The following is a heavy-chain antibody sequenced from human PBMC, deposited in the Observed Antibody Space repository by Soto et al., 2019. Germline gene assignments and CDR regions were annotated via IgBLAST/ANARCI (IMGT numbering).Heavy chain of an antibody. V-gene: IGHV1-2*02. J-gene: IGHJ6*02. CDR1: GYTFTGYY. D-gene: IGHD2-2*01. Sequence: GASVKVSCKASGYTFTGYYMHWVRQAPGQGLEWMGWINPNSGGTNYAQKFQGRVTVTSDTSISATYMDLTRLRYDDTAVYYCAGGAGSSTRLDVWGQGTTVTVSS. CDR3: AGGAGSSTRLDV. CDR2: INPNSGGT.